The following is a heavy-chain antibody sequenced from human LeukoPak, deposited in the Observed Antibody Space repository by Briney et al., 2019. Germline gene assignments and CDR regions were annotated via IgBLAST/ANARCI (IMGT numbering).Heavy chain of an antibody. D-gene: IGHD4-17*01. CDR2: IIPIFGTA. CDR3: ARDQSAYGAQEY. J-gene: IGHJ4*02. Sequence: GASVKVSCKASGGTFSSYAISWVRQAPGQGLEWMGGIIPIFGTANYAQKFQGRVTITADESTSTAYMELSSLRSEDTAVYYCARDQSAYGAQEYWGQGTLVTVSS. V-gene: IGHV1-69*13. CDR1: GGTFSSYA.